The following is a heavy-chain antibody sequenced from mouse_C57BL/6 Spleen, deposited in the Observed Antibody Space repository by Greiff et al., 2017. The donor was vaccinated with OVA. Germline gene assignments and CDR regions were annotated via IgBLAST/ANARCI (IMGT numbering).Heavy chain of an antibody. CDR1: GFNIKNTY. CDR3: AVTGTGGYYFDY. Sequence: EVKLVESVAELVRPGASVKLSCTASGFNIKNTYMHWVKQRPEQGLEWIGRIDPANGNTKYAPKFQGKATITADTSSNTAYLQLSSLTSEDTAIYYCAVTGTGGYYFDYWGQGTTLTVSS. V-gene: IGHV14-3*01. D-gene: IGHD4-1*01. J-gene: IGHJ2*01. CDR2: IDPANGNT.